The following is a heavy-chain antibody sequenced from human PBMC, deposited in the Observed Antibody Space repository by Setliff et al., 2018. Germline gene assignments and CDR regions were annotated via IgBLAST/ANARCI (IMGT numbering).Heavy chain of an antibody. CDR2: MNPNSGNT. V-gene: IGHV1-8*01. Sequence: GASVKVSCKASGYTFTSYDINWVRQATGQGLEWMGWMNPNSGNTGYAQKFQGRVTMSTDTSTTMAYMELRGLRSDDTAVYYCARRGGWYFSFDYWGQGTLVTVSS. D-gene: IGHD6-19*01. CDR1: GYTFTSYD. J-gene: IGHJ4*02. CDR3: ARRGGWYFSFDY.